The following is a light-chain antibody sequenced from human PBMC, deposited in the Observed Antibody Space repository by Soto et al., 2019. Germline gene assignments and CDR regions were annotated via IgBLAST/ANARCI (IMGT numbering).Light chain of an antibody. Sequence: DIGMTQSPSSLSASVGDRVTITCRASQSISIYLNWYQLKPGKAPKLLIYDASSLESGVPQRFSGSGSGTEFTLTISSLQTDDFSTYYCQQYHSYWTFGQGTKVAIK. CDR2: DAS. J-gene: IGKJ1*01. V-gene: IGKV1-5*01. CDR1: QSISIY. CDR3: QQYHSYWT.